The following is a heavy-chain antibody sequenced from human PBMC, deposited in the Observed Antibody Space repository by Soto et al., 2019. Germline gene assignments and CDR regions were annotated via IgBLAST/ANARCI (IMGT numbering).Heavy chain of an antibody. CDR3: ARLRVLPPGMWAFDY. D-gene: IGHD2-2*01. V-gene: IGHV4-34*01. CDR2: INHSGST. J-gene: IGHJ4*02. Sequence: SETLSLTCAVYGGSFSGYYWSWIRQPPGKGLEWIGEINHSGSTNYNPSLKSRVTISVDTSKNQFSLRLRSVTAADTAVYYCARLRVLPPGMWAFDYWGPGTLVTVSS. CDR1: GGSFSGYY.